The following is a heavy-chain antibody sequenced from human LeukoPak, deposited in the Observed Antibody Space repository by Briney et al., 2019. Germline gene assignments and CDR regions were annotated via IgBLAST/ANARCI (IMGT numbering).Heavy chain of an antibody. V-gene: IGHV4-38-2*02. CDR1: GYSISSGYY. CDR2: IYHSGST. D-gene: IGHD3-16*01. J-gene: IGHJ4*02. Sequence: SETLSLTCTVSGYSISSGYYWGWIRQPPGKGLEWIGSIYHSGSTCYNPSLKSRVTISVDTSKNQFSLKLSSVTAADTAVYYCARVALHSFTFGGNFDCWGQGTLVTVSS. CDR3: ARVALHSFTFGGNFDC.